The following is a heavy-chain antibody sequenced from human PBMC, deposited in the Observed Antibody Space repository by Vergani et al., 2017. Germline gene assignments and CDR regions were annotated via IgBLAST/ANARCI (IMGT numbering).Heavy chain of an antibody. Sequence: QLQLQESGPGLVKPSETLSLTCAVYGGSFSGYYWSWIRQPPGKGLEWIGEINHSGSTNYNPSLKSRVTISVDTSKNQFSLKLSSVTAADTAVYYCARGLADSSLPFDYWGQGTLVTVSS. D-gene: IGHD6-13*01. V-gene: IGHV4-34*01. CDR3: ARGLADSSLPFDY. CDR2: INHSGST. CDR1: GGSFSGYY. J-gene: IGHJ4*02.